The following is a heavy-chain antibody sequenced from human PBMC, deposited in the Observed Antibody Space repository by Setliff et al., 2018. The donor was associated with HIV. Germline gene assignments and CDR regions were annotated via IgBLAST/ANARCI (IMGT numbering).Heavy chain of an antibody. D-gene: IGHD6-6*01. CDR1: GGSFMGYY. V-gene: IGHV4-34*01. CDR3: ARGPESVAPRMCAFDI. CDR2: INHRGNT. Sequence: SETLSLTCAVYGGSFMGYYWNWIRQPPGKGLEWIGEINHRGNTNSNPSLKSRVTISVDPSKSQFSLRLNSVTAADTATYYCARGPESVAPRMCAFDIWGQGTMVTVSS. J-gene: IGHJ3*02.